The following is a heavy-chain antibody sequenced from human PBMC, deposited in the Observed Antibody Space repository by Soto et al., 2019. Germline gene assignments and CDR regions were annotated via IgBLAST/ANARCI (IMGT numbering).Heavy chain of an antibody. Sequence: QVQLVQSGAKVKKPGSSVKVSCKASGGTFSSYAISWVRQAPGQGLEWMGGIIPIFGTANYAQKFQGRVTITADESTSTAYMELSSLRSEYTAVYYCARGHASSGYYLAEYFQHWGQGTLVTVSS. D-gene: IGHD3-22*01. CDR3: ARGHASSGYYLAEYFQH. J-gene: IGHJ1*01. CDR1: GGTFSSYA. CDR2: IIPIFGTA. V-gene: IGHV1-69*01.